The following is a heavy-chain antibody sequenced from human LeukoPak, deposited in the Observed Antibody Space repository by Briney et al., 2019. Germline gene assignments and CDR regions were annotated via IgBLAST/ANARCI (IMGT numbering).Heavy chain of an antibody. D-gene: IGHD6-19*01. CDR1: GLTFGSYW. Sequence: GGSLRLSCAASGLTFGSYWMNWVRQAPGKGLEWVANINQDGSEKYYVDSVKGRFTISRDNAKNSLYLQMNSLRAEDTAVYYCARAGSSGDFDYWGQGTLVTVSS. CDR2: INQDGSEK. J-gene: IGHJ4*02. CDR3: ARAGSSGDFDY. V-gene: IGHV3-7*01.